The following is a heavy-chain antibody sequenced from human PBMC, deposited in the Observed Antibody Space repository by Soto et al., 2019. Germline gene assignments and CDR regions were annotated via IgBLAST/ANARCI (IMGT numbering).Heavy chain of an antibody. CDR3: AHNSGWRFDY. CDR2: ISWNDDK. Sequence: GPTLVNPTQTLTLTCTFSGFSLSTSVVGVGWIRQPPGKALEWLALISWNDDKRYSPSLESRLTITKDTSKNQVVLTMTNMGPVDTATYYCAHNSGWRFDYWGQGTLVTVSS. D-gene: IGHD6-19*01. J-gene: IGHJ4*02. V-gene: IGHV2-5*01. CDR1: GFSLSTSVVG.